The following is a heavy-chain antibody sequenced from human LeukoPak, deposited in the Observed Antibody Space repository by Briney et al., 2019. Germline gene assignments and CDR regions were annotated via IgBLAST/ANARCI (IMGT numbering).Heavy chain of an antibody. V-gene: IGHV1-2*02. D-gene: IGHD6-19*01. J-gene: IGHJ4*02. CDR2: INPNSGGT. CDR3: ARDATSTSSGWYGNGY. Sequence: ASVKVSCKASGYTFTGYYMHWVRQAPGQGLEWMGWINPNSGGTNYAQKFQGRVTMTRDTSISTAYMELSRLRSDDTAVYYCARDATSTSSGWYGNGYWGQGTLVTVSP. CDR1: GYTFTGYY.